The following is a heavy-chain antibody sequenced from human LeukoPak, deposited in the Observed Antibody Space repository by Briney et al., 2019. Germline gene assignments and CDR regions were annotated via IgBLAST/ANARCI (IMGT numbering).Heavy chain of an antibody. CDR1: GFTFSSYG. CDR3: ARYTMNRGGMDV. CDR2: IKQDGSEK. Sequence: PGGSLRLSCAASGFTFSSYGMHWVRQAPGKGLEWVANIKQDGSEKYYVDSVKGRFTISRDNAKNSLYLQMNSLRAEDTAVYYCARYTMNRGGMDVWGKGTTVTISS. D-gene: IGHD3-10*01. J-gene: IGHJ6*04. V-gene: IGHV3-7*03.